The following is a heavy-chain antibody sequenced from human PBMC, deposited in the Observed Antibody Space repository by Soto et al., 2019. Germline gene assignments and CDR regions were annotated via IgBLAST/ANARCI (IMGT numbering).Heavy chain of an antibody. V-gene: IGHV4-59*01. J-gene: IGHJ6*03. D-gene: IGHD1-1*01. CDR2: IYYSGST. CDR3: AREQNVQRKDYYYYMDV. Sequence: SETLSLPCTVSGGSISSYYWSWIRQPPGKGLEWIGYIYYSGSTNYNPSLKSRVTISVDTSKNQFSLKLSSVTAADTAVYYCAREQNVQRKDYYYYMDVWGKGTTVTVSS. CDR1: GGSISSYY.